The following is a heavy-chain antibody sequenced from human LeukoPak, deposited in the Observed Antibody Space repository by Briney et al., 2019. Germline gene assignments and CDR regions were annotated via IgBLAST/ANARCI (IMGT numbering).Heavy chain of an antibody. Sequence: PSETLSLTCTVSGGSISSYYWSWIRQPPGKGLEWIGYIYYSGSTNYNPSLKSRVTISVDTSKNQFSLKLSSVTAADTAVYYCARARGYSYGYPPGFDYWGQGTLVTVSS. CDR1: GGSISSYY. CDR3: ARARGYSYGYPPGFDY. CDR2: IYYSGST. J-gene: IGHJ4*02. D-gene: IGHD5-18*01. V-gene: IGHV4-59*01.